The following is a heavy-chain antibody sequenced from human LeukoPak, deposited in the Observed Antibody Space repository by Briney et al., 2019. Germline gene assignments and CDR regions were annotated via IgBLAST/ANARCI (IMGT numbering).Heavy chain of an antibody. J-gene: IGHJ4*02. V-gene: IGHV3-11*04. CDR2: ISSSGNTI. Sequence: GGSLRLSCAASGFTFSDYYMSWIRQAPGKGLEWVSYISSSGNTIYYADSVKGRSTISRDNAKNSLYLQMNSLRAEDTAVYYCARRQSGSGKSFDYWGQGTLVTVSS. CDR1: GFTFSDYY. CDR3: ARRQSGSGKSFDY. D-gene: IGHD3-10*01.